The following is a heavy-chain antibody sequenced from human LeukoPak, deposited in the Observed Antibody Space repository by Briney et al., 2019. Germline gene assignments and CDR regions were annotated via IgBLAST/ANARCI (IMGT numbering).Heavy chain of an antibody. D-gene: IGHD3-3*01. CDR2: ISSSSSYI. CDR1: GFTFSSYS. Sequence: PGGSLRLSCAASGFTFSSYSMNWVRQAPGKGLEWVSSISSSSSYIYYADSVKGRFTISRDNAKNSLYLQMNSLRAEDTAVYYCARDGLIRGAYYDFWSGYLYFDYWGQGTLVTVSS. J-gene: IGHJ4*02. V-gene: IGHV3-21*01. CDR3: ARDGLIRGAYYDFWSGYLYFDY.